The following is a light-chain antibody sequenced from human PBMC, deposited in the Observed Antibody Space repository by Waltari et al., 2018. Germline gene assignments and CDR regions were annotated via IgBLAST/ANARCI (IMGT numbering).Light chain of an antibody. CDR3: CSYAGSNTWV. CDR2: EGS. J-gene: IGLJ2*01. V-gene: IGLV2-23*01. Sequence: QSALTQPASVSGSPGQSITISCTGTSSDVASYNLVSWYQQHPGKAPKLMIYEGSKRPSGVSNRFSGSKSGNTASLTISGLQAEDEADYYCCSYAGSNTWVFGGGTKLTV. CDR1: SSDVASYNL.